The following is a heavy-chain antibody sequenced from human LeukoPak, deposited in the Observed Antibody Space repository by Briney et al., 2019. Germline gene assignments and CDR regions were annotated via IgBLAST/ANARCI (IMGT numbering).Heavy chain of an antibody. CDR2: INHSGRT. V-gene: IGHV4-34*01. D-gene: IGHD3-16*01. CDR1: GGSFSGYY. J-gene: IGHJ5*02. CDR3: ARGQKWGRSWFDP. Sequence: PSETLSLTCAVYGGSFSGYYWSWIRQPPGKGLEWIGEINHSGRTNYNPSLKSRVTISVDTSKNQFSLKLSSVTAADTAVYYCARGQKWGRSWFDPWGQGTLVTVSS.